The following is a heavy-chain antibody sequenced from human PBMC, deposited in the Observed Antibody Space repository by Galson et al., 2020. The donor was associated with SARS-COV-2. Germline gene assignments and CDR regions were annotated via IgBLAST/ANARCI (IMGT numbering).Heavy chain of an antibody. CDR3: ARGRPPFGGWRWFDP. CDR1: GGSFSGYY. Sequence: SETLSLTCAVYGGSFSGYYWSWIRQPPGKGLEWIGEINHSGSTNYNPSLKSRVTISVDTSKNQFSLKLSSVTAADTAVYYCARGRPPFGGWRWFDPWGQGTLVTVSS. V-gene: IGHV4-34*01. D-gene: IGHD3-3*01. J-gene: IGHJ5*02. CDR2: INHSGST.